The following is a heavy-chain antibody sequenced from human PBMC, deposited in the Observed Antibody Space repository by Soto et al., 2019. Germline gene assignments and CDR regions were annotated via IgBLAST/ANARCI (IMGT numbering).Heavy chain of an antibody. J-gene: IGHJ4*02. CDR1: GYTFSTYY. Sequence: QVQLVQSGAVVKKPGASVNISCKASGYTFSTYYIFWVRQAPGQGLEWMGILNPRGGSTRYTQKFQGRVTMTRDTSTSTVYMELSSLKSEYTAVYYCASKVTSAWFDYWGQGTLVTVSS. V-gene: IGHV1-46*01. D-gene: IGHD2-21*02. CDR3: ASKVTSAWFDY. CDR2: LNPRGGST.